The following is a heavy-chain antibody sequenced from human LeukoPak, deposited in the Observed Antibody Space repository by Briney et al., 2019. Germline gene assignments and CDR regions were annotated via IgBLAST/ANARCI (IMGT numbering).Heavy chain of an antibody. Sequence: GGSLRLSCAASGFIFSNYAMSCVRQAPGKGLEWVSAISGSGGTTYYADSVKGRFTISRDNSKTTVYLQMSSLRVEDTAVYYCAHPGVLIPLWGQGTLVTVSS. CDR2: ISGSGGTT. CDR3: AHPGVLIPL. V-gene: IGHV3-23*01. J-gene: IGHJ4*02. D-gene: IGHD7-27*01. CDR1: GFIFSNYA.